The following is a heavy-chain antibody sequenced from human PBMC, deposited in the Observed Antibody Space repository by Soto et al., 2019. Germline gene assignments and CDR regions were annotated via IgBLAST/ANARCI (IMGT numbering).Heavy chain of an antibody. D-gene: IGHD6-6*01. CDR3: AAGSSPIGN. CDR2: ISTSANTI. J-gene: IGHJ4*02. V-gene: IGHV3-11*01. CDR1: GFTSSDYY. Sequence: GGSLRLSCAASGFTSSDYYMTWIRQAPGKGLEWVSYISTSANTIDYADSVKGRFTISRDNAKNSLYLQMSSLRAEDTAVYYCAAGSSPIGNWGQGTLVTVSS.